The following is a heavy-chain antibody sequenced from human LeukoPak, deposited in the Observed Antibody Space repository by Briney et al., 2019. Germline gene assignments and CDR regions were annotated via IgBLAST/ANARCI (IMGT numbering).Heavy chain of an antibody. D-gene: IGHD3-10*01. CDR2: ISHDGGEE. J-gene: IGHJ6*02. CDR3: ARVVEQHVAYYYGLDV. CDR1: GFIFSTFG. V-gene: IGHV3-30-3*01. Sequence: GRSLRLSCAASGFIFSTFGMHWFRQAPGKGLEWVALISHDGGEEFYRDSVKGRFTVSRDNSKSVMHLQMDSLRVEDTAVYYCARVVEQHVAYYYGLDVWGQGTTVTVS.